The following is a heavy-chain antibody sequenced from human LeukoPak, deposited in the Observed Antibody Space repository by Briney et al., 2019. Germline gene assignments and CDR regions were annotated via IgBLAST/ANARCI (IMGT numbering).Heavy chain of an antibody. CDR1: GFTFNSYS. Sequence: PGGSLRLSCAASGFTFNSYSMNWVRQAPGKGLEWVSSISSGSSYIFYADSVKGRFTISRDNAKNSLYLQMNSLRAEDTAVYYCARQVGVDDAFDIWGQGTMLTISS. CDR2: ISSGSSYI. D-gene: IGHD1-26*01. V-gene: IGHV3-21*01. J-gene: IGHJ3*02. CDR3: ARQVGVDDAFDI.